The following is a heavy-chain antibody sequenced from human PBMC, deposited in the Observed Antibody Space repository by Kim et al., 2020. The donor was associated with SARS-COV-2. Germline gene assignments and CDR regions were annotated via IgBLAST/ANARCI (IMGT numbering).Heavy chain of an antibody. Sequence: AQEFQGRVTITADESTSTAYMELSSLRSEDTAVYYCARFNVRSSGWYFDYWGQGTLVTVSS. V-gene: IGHV1-69*01. CDR3: ARFNVRSSGWYFDY. J-gene: IGHJ4*02. D-gene: IGHD6-19*01.